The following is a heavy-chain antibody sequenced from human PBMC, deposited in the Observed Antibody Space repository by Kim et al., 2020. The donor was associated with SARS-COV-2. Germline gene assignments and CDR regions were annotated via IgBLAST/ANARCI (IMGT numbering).Heavy chain of an antibody. V-gene: IGHV3-23*01. Sequence: GGSLRLSCAASGFTFSSYAMSWVRQAPGKGLEWVSAIRGRGGSTYYADSVKGRFTLSRDNSTNTLYLQMNSLRAEDTAVYYWSDRLGVRFRRGCDGWGQG. CDR2: IRGRGGST. J-gene: IGHJ6*02. CDR1: GFTFSSYA. D-gene: IGHD3-3*01. CDR3: SDRLGVRFRRGCDG.